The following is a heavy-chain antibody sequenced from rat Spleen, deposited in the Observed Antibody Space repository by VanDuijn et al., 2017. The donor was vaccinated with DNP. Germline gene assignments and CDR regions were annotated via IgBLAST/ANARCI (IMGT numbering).Heavy chain of an antibody. D-gene: IGHD1-12*02. CDR2: ISTSGGST. J-gene: IGHJ2*01. CDR3: TRQAYYDGTWGYFDY. Sequence: EVQLVESGGGPVQPGRSLKLSCVASGFIFSNYWMTWIRQAPTKGLEWVATISTSGGSTYYRDSVKGRFTSSRDNAKSTLYLQMNSLRSEDTATYYCTRQAYYDGTWGYFDYWGQGVMVTVSS. V-gene: IGHV5-31*01. CDR1: GFIFSNYW.